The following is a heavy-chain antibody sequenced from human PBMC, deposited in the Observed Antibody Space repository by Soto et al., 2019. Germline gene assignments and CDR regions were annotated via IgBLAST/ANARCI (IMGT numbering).Heavy chain of an antibody. CDR2: ISYDGSNK. CDR1: GFTFSGDG. CDR3: AKDKGPYIYGPYGMDV. D-gene: IGHD5-18*01. Sequence: VQLVESGGGVVQPGRSLRLSCAASGFTFSGDGMHWVRQAPGKVLEWVSLISYDGSNKYYADSVKGRFTISRGNSKNTLYLQMNSMRADDSAVYCWAKDKGPYIYGPYGMDVWGQWTTVTVSS. V-gene: IGHV3-30*18. J-gene: IGHJ6*02.